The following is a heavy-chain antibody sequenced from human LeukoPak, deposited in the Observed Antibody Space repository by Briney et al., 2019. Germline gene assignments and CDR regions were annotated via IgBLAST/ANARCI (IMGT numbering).Heavy chain of an antibody. V-gene: IGHV3-30*02. J-gene: IGHJ4*02. Sequence: PGGSLRLSCAASGFTFDDYGMRWVRQAPGKGLEWVAFIRYDGSDKYYADSVKGRFTISRDNSKNTLYLQMNSLRAEDTAVYYCAKDTWELRRIGYYFDYWGQGTLVTVSS. CDR2: IRYDGSDK. CDR1: GFTFDDYG. D-gene: IGHD1-26*01. CDR3: AKDTWELRRIGYYFDY.